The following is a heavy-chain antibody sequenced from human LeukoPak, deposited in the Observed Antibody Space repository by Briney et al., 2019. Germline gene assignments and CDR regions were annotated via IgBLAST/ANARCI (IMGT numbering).Heavy chain of an antibody. CDR2: ISGSGGST. CDR3: AKGPYGDYYFDY. V-gene: IGHV3-23*01. Sequence: GGSLRLSCAASGFTFISYAMSWVRQAPGKGLEWVSAISGSGGSTYYADSVKGRFTISRDNSKNTLYLQMNSLRAEDTAVYYCAKGPYGDYYFDYWGQGTLVTVSS. D-gene: IGHD4-17*01. J-gene: IGHJ4*02. CDR1: GFTFISYA.